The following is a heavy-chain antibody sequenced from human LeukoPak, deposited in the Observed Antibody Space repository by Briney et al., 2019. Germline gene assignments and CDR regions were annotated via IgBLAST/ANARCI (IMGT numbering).Heavy chain of an antibody. Sequence: SETLSLTCTVSDDSISSSNYYWGWIRQPPGQGLEWIGSVSYGASTHYNPSLKSRVTLSLDAPNNQFSLKLSSVTAADTAVYYCARLQLRHCSRTSCDNEFDYWGQGTLVTVSS. CDR1: DDSISSSNYY. CDR2: VSYGAST. D-gene: IGHD2-2*02. CDR3: ARLQLRHCSRTSCDNEFDY. V-gene: IGHV4-39*07. J-gene: IGHJ4*02.